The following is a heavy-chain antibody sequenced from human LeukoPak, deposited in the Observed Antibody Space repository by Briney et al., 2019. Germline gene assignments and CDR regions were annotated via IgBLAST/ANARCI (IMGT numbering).Heavy chain of an antibody. CDR3: ATYANWVAGDV. V-gene: IGHV3-7*01. Sequence: PGGSLRLSCAASGFTFRESWMSWVRQAPGKGLEWVAYIKEDGSAIDYVDSVKGRFTISRDNAKNSLYLGMNSLTAEDTAVYYCATYANWVAGDVWGQGTTVSVSS. J-gene: IGHJ6*02. D-gene: IGHD7-27*01. CDR2: IKEDGSAI. CDR1: GFTFRESW.